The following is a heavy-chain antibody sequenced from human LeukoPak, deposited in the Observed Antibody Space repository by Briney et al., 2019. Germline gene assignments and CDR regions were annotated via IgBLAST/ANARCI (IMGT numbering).Heavy chain of an antibody. CDR1: GGSISSYY. V-gene: IGHV4-34*01. D-gene: IGHD2-15*01. Sequence: SETLSLTCTVSGGSISSYYWSWIRQPPGKGLEWIGEINHSGSTNYNPSLKSRVTISVDTSKNQFSLKLSSVTAADTAVYYCARVSHTCRDFDYWGQGTLVTVSS. J-gene: IGHJ4*02. CDR2: INHSGST. CDR3: ARVSHTCRDFDY.